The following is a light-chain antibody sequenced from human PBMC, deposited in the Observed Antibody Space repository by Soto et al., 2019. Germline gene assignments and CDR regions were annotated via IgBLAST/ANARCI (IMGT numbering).Light chain of an antibody. Sequence: DIQMTQSPPSLSASIGDRVTITCRASQDIKNYLVWFQQKPGKAPTSLIYAASSLQSGVPSRFSGSGSGTDFTLTSSSLQPEDFASYYCQQYDSYPYTFGQGTKLEIK. J-gene: IGKJ2*01. CDR1: QDIKNY. V-gene: IGKV1-16*01. CDR2: AAS. CDR3: QQYDSYPYT.